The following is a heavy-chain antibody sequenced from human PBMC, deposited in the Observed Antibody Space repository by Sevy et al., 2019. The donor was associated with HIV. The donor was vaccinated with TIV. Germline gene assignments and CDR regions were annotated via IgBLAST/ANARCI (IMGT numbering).Heavy chain of an antibody. CDR2: ISYDKVNT. CDR1: GFSFSRYA. J-gene: IGHJ4*02. Sequence: GGSLRLSCAASGFSFSRYAMHWIRQAPGKGLESVAVISYDKVNTYHSDSVKGRFTISRDNSKNTLYLQMNSLRPEDTAVYYCARDGGRDYFDYWGQGTLVTVSS. CDR3: ARDGGRDYFDY. V-gene: IGHV3-30*04. D-gene: IGHD3-16*01.